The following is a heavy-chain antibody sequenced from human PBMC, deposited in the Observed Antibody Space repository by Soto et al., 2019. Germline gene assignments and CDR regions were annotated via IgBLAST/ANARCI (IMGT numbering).Heavy chain of an antibody. CDR2: IYYSGST. CDR3: ARRGTGVFDI. V-gene: IGHV4-59*08. D-gene: IGHD3-16*01. CDR1: GGSISSYY. Sequence: QVQLQESGPGLVKPSETLSLTCTVSGGSISSYYWSCIRQPPGKGLEWIGYIYYSGSTNYNPSLKSRVTISVDTSTNQFSLKMSSVTAADTAVDYCARRGTGVFDIWGQGTMVTVSS. J-gene: IGHJ3*02.